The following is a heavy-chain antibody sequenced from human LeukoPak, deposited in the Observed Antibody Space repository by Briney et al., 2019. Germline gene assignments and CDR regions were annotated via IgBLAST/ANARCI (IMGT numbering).Heavy chain of an antibody. D-gene: IGHD2-21*02. J-gene: IGHJ4*02. CDR3: ARQGYCGGDCYFFDY. CDR2: ISSSGSTI. V-gene: IGHV3-11*01. CDR1: GFTFSDYY. Sequence: GGSLRLSCAASGFTFSDYYMSWIRQPPGKGLEWVSYISSSGSTIYYADSVKGRFTISRDNAKNSLYLQMNSLRAEDTAVYYCARQGYCGGDCYFFDYWGQGTLVTVSS.